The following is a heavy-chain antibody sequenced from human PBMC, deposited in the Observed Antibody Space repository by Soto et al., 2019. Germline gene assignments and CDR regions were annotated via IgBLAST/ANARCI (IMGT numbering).Heavy chain of an antibody. CDR2: INVGNGGT. D-gene: IGHD2-15*01. Sequence: QVQLVQSGAEEKKPGASVKVSCKASGYTFTTYPMNWLRQAPGQRPEWMGWINVGNGGTKYSQKFQGRVSITRDTSASTAYMQLSRLRSDDTAVYYGATDRVGYCSGGSCPEAWFDPWGQGTLVTVTS. CDR3: ATDRVGYCSGGSCPEAWFDP. J-gene: IGHJ5*02. CDR1: GYTFTTYP. V-gene: IGHV1-3*05.